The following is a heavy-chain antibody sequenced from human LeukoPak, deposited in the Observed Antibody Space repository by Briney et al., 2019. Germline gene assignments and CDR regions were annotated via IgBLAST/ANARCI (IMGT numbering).Heavy chain of an antibody. CDR2: ISGSGGST. D-gene: IGHD2-2*01. J-gene: IGHJ5*02. CDR3: ARGRVVPGSEGWFDP. V-gene: IGHV3-23*01. CDR1: GFTFSSYA. Sequence: GGSLRLSCAASGFTFSSYAMSWVRQAPGKGLEWVSAISGSGGSTYYADSVKGRFTISRDNSKNTLYLQMNSLRAEDTAVYYCARGRVVPGSEGWFDPWGQGTLVTVSS.